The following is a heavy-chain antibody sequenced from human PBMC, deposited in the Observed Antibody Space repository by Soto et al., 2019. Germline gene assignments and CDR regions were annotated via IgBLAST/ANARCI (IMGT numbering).Heavy chain of an antibody. Sequence: GGSLRLSCAASGFTFSSYSMNWVRQAPGKGLEWVSSISSSSSYIYYADSVNGRFTISRDNAKNSLYLQMNSLRAEDTAVYYCARDRIPGIAVAGNDYWGQGTLVTVSS. V-gene: IGHV3-21*01. CDR3: ARDRIPGIAVAGNDY. CDR2: ISSSSSYI. CDR1: GFTFSSYS. D-gene: IGHD6-19*01. J-gene: IGHJ4*02.